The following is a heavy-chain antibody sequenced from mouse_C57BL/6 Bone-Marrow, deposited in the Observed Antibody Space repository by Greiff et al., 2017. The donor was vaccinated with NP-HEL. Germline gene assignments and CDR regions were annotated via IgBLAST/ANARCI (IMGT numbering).Heavy chain of an antibody. D-gene: IGHD2-3*01. J-gene: IGHJ4*01. CDR3: ARWNGYYPYYAMDY. V-gene: IGHV1-55*01. Sequence: VQLQQPGAELVKPGASVKMSCKASGYTFTSYWITWVKQRPGQGLEWIGDIYPGSGSTNYNEKFKSKATLTVDTSSSTAYMQLSSLTSEDSAVYYCARWNGYYPYYAMDYWGQGTSVTVSS. CDR2: IYPGSGST. CDR1: GYTFTSYW.